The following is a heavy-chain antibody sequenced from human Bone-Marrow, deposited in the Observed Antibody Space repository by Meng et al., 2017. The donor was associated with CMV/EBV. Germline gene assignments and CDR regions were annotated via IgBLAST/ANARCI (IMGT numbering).Heavy chain of an antibody. V-gene: IGHV1-46*01. CDR1: GYTFTSYY. D-gene: IGHD2-2*01. CDR2: INPSGGST. J-gene: IGHJ6*02. CDR3: ARISGRYCSSTSCHSGYYYGMDV. Sequence: ASVKVSCKASGYTFTSYYMHWVRQAPGQGLEWMGIINPSGGSTSYAQKFQGRVTMTRDTSTSTVYMKLSSLRSEDTAVYYCARISGRYCSSTSCHSGYYYGMDVWGQGTTVAVSS.